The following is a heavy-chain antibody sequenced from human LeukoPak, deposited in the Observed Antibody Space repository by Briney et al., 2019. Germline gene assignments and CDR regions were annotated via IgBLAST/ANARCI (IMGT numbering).Heavy chain of an antibody. CDR3: ASGGSSGYYFY. Sequence: PSETPSLTCTVSGGSISSSSYYWGWIRQPPGKGLEWIGSIYYSGSTYYNPSLKSRVTISVDTSKNQFSLKLSSVTAADTAVYYCASGGSSGYYFYWGQGTLVTVSS. V-gene: IGHV4-39*05. CDR1: GGSISSSSYY. D-gene: IGHD3-22*01. CDR2: IYYSGST. J-gene: IGHJ4*02.